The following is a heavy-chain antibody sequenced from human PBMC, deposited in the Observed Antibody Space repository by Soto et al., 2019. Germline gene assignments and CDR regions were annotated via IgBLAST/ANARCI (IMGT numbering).Heavy chain of an antibody. D-gene: IGHD3-9*01. Sequence: EVQLLESGGGLVQPGGSLRLSCATSGFTLSNYAMNWVRQSPGKGLEWVSSISASGDSTYYPESVKGRFTVSRDNSKNTLYLQIDSLRAEDTAVYYCAKGGSLTGYFTYDYRGQGALVTVSS. V-gene: IGHV3-23*01. CDR2: ISASGDST. CDR1: GFTLSNYA. CDR3: AKGGSLTGYFTYDY. J-gene: IGHJ4*02.